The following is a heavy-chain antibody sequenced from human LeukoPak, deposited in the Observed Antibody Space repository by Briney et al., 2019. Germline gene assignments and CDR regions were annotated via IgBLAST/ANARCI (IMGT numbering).Heavy chain of an antibody. CDR3: ARDLSSSPYYYGMDV. Sequence: PSETLSLTCTVSGVSISSYYWSWIRQPAGKELEWIGRIYTSGSTNYNPSLKSRVTMSVDTSKNQFSLKLSSVTAADTAVYYCARDLSSSPYYYGMDVWGQGTTVTVSS. CDR1: GVSISSYY. CDR2: IYTSGST. D-gene: IGHD6-13*01. V-gene: IGHV4-4*07. J-gene: IGHJ6*02.